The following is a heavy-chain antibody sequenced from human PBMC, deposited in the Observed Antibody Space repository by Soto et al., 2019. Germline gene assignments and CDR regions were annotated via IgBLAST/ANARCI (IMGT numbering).Heavy chain of an antibody. CDR1: GFTFSSYA. CDR2: ISSNGGGT. V-gene: IGHV3-64*01. Sequence: GGSLRLSCAASGFTFSSYAMHWVRQAPGKGLEYVSAISSNGGGTYYAYSVKGRFTISRDNSKNTLYLQMGSLRAEDMAVYYCARQMGHYDYVWGRYAFDIWGQGTMVTVSS. J-gene: IGHJ3*02. CDR3: ARQMGHYDYVWGRYAFDI. D-gene: IGHD3-16*01.